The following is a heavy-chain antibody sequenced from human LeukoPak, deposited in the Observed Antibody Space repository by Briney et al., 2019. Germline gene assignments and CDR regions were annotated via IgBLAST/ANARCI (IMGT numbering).Heavy chain of an antibody. D-gene: IGHD6-19*01. CDR1: GFTFSSSA. Sequence: GGSLRLSCAASGFTFSSSAMNWVRQAPGKGLEWVSAMSGSGGNTYYADSVKGRFTISRDNSKNTLYLQMNSLRAEDTAVYYCAKDQRSSGWYGNYYYMDVWGKGTTVTISS. V-gene: IGHV3-23*01. J-gene: IGHJ6*03. CDR2: MSGSGGNT. CDR3: AKDQRSSGWYGNYYYMDV.